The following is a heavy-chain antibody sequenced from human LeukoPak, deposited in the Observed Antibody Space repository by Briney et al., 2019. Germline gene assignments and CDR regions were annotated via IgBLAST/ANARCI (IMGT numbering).Heavy chain of an antibody. CDR1: GFTFSSYA. CDR2: ISGSGGST. Sequence: GGSLRLSCAASGFTFSSYAMSWVRQAPGKGLEWVSAISGSGGSTYYADSVKGRFTISRDNSKNTLYLQMNSLRAEDTAVYYCTKEGYCSGDTCYGVFYMGVWGKGTADTISS. V-gene: IGHV3-23*01. D-gene: IGHD2-15*01. J-gene: IGHJ6*03. CDR3: TKEGYCSGDTCYGVFYMGV.